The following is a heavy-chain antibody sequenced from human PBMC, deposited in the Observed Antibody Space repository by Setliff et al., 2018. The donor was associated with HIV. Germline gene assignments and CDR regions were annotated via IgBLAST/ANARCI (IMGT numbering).Heavy chain of an antibody. J-gene: IGHJ3*02. D-gene: IGHD3-10*01. Sequence: ETLSLTCAVSGDSIGTYSWHWLRRPPGKGLEWIGYIYGSGSTGYNPSLTSRVTMSTDTPNNRFALKLTSVTAADTAVYYCARTMWFGTHDAFDIWGQGTMVTVSS. V-gene: IGHV4-4*09. CDR2: IYGSGST. CDR1: GDSIGTYS. CDR3: ARTMWFGTHDAFDI.